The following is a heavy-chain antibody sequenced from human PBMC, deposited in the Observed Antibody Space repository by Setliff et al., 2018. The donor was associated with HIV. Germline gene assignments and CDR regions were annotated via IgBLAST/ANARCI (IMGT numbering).Heavy chain of an antibody. V-gene: IGHV4-39*07. CDR2: VSYAGTS. CDR1: GDSSGINY. J-gene: IGHJ4*02. Sequence: SETLSLTCKVSGDSSGINYWAWIRQPPGKGLEWIGSVSYAGTSYYNPSLKSRVTISIDTSKNQFSLKLTAVTAADTAIYYCARDSHYGDYHYWGPGTLVTVSS. CDR3: ARDSHYGDYHY. D-gene: IGHD4-17*01.